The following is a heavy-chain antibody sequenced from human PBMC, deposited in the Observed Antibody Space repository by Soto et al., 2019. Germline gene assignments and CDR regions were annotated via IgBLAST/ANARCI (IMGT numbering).Heavy chain of an antibody. D-gene: IGHD6-19*01. CDR1: GLTFSDYH. CDR2: IRRKANSYTT. J-gene: IGHJ6*02. CDR3: AMLGGWSGGSSGMDV. Sequence: EVQLVESGGGLVQPGGSLRLSCAASGLTFSDYHMDWVRQAPGKGLEWVDRIRRKANSYTTEYAASVKGRFTISRDDSKNSLYLQMNSLKSEDTAVYYCAMLGGWSGGSSGMDVWGQGTTVTVSS. V-gene: IGHV3-72*01.